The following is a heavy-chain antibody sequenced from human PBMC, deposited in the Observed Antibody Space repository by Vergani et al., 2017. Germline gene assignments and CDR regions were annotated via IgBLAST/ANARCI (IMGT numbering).Heavy chain of an antibody. D-gene: IGHD2-2*02. Sequence: QVQLVQSGAEVKKPGASVTVSCQASGYTFTSYYIHWVRQAPGQGLEWMGIINPSGGSTNYAQKFQGRVTMTMDTSTSTVFMELSSLRSEDTAVYYCARGCGSTSCYKRGEDWFDPWGQGTLVTVSS. CDR2: INPSGGST. J-gene: IGHJ5*02. CDR3: ARGCGSTSCYKRGEDWFDP. V-gene: IGHV1-46*01. CDR1: GYTFTSYY.